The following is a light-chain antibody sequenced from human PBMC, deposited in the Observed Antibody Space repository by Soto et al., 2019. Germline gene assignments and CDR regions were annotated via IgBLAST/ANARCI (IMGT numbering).Light chain of an antibody. J-gene: IGKJ1*01. CDR3: QQFNNWPWT. V-gene: IGKV3-15*01. Sequence: EIVMTQSPATLSVSPGERATLSCRASQSVSRNLAWYQQRPGQAPGLLIYGASTRATGIPARFSGSGSGTDFTLTISSLQSEDFAIYYCQQFNNWPWTFGQGTKVDIK. CDR1: QSVSRN. CDR2: GAS.